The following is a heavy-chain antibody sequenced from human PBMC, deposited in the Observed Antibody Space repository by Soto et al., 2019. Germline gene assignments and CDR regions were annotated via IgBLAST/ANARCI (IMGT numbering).Heavy chain of an antibody. Sequence: GGSLRLSCAASGFTFSSYGMHWVRQAPGKGLEWVAVIWYDGSNKYYADSVKGRFTISRDDSKNTLYLQMNSLRAEDTAVYYCARDWMKPPYYYYYGMDVWGQGTTVTVSS. CDR3: ARDWMKPPYYYYYGMDV. D-gene: IGHD2-2*03. J-gene: IGHJ6*02. V-gene: IGHV3-33*01. CDR1: GFTFSSYG. CDR2: IWYDGSNK.